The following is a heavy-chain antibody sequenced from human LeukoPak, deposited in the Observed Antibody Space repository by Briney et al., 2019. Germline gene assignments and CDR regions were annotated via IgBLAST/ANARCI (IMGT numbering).Heavy chain of an antibody. CDR2: ISSRSSYYI. V-gene: IGHV3-21*01. J-gene: IGHJ4*02. CDR1: GFTFNTYS. D-gene: IGHD1-26*01. CDR3: ARASVGFDY. Sequence: GGSLRLSCAASGFTFNTYSMNWVRQAPGKGLEWVSSISSRSSYYIYYADSVKGRFTISRDNAKNSLYLQMNSLRAEDTAVYYCARASVGFDYWGQGTLVTVSS.